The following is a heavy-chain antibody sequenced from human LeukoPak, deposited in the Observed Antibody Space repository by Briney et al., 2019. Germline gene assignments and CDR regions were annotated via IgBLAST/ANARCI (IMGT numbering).Heavy chain of an antibody. Sequence: GGTLRLSCAASGFTFSSYGMSWVRQAPGKGLEWVGRIKSKTDGGTTDYAAPVKGRFTISRDDSKNTLYLQMNSLKTEDTAVYYCTTLDLQSIAARLGWFDPWGQGTLVTVSS. V-gene: IGHV3-15*01. D-gene: IGHD6-6*01. J-gene: IGHJ5*02. CDR1: GFTFSSYG. CDR2: IKSKTDGGTT. CDR3: TTLDLQSIAARLGWFDP.